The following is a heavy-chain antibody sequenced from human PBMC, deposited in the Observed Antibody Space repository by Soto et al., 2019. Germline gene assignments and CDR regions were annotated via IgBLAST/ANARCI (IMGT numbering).Heavy chain of an antibody. V-gene: IGHV3-74*01. CDR2: IYNDGSNK. CDR1: GFTFITYW. J-gene: IGHJ4*02. CDR3: ARDYDWNYVDY. D-gene: IGHD1-1*01. Sequence: GGSLRLSCTASGFTFITYWMHWVRQAPGKGLVWVTLIYNDGSNKNYADSVKGRFTISRDNSKNTLYLQMNSLRAEDTAVYYCARDYDWNYVDYWGQGTLVTVSS.